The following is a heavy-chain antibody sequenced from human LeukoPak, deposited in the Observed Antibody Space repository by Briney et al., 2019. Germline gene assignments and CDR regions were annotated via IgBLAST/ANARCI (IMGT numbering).Heavy chain of an antibody. Sequence: GASVKVSCKASGYTFTSYGINWVRQAPGQGLGWMGWISGYNGNTRYAQIIQGRVTMTTDTSTSTVYMELSSLTSEDTAVYYCARDLEQVQTVDGYFDYWGQGTLVTVSS. CDR3: ARDLEQVQTVDGYFDY. CDR1: GYTFTSYG. D-gene: IGHD6-19*01. V-gene: IGHV1-18*01. J-gene: IGHJ4*02. CDR2: ISGYNGNT.